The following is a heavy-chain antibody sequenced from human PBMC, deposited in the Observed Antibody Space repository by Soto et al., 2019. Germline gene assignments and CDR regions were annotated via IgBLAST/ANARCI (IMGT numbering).Heavy chain of an antibody. J-gene: IGHJ4*02. CDR3: ATFNDYGDFDY. D-gene: IGHD4-17*01. Sequence: SETLSLTCAVSGGSISSGGYSWSWIRQPPGKGLEWIGYIYHSGSTYYSPSLKSRVTISVDRSKNQFSLKLSSVTAADTAVYYCATFNDYGDFDYWGQGTLVTVS. CDR2: IYHSGST. V-gene: IGHV4-30-2*01. CDR1: GGSISSGGYS.